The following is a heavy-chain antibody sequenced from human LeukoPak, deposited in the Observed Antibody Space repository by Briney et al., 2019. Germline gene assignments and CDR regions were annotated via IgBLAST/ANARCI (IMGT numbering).Heavy chain of an antibody. CDR3: ANPYGSGSYYNWGFYYGMDV. D-gene: IGHD3-10*01. CDR1: GFTFSSYM. CDR2: ISGSGGST. J-gene: IGHJ6*02. V-gene: IGHV3-23*01. Sequence: GRSLRLSCAASGFTFSSYMMNWVRQAPGKGLEWVSAISGSGGSTYYADSVKGRFTISRDNSKNTLYLQMNSLRAEDTAVYYCANPYGSGSYYNWGFYYGMDVWGQGTTVTVSS.